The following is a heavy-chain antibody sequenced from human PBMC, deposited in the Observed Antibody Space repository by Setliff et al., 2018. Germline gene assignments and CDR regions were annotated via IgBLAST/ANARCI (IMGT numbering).Heavy chain of an antibody. D-gene: IGHD3-10*01. CDR1: GYTFTDYY. V-gene: IGHV1-69-2*01. Sequence: ASVKVSCKASGYTFTDYYMHWVQQAPGKGLEWMGRVDPADGETISAEKFQGRVTITAETSTDTAYMELSSLRSEDTAVYYCATLSKYPYGSGSYMGIRWFDPWGQGTRVTVSS. CDR3: ATLSKYPYGSGSYMGIRWFDP. J-gene: IGHJ5*02. CDR2: VDPADGET.